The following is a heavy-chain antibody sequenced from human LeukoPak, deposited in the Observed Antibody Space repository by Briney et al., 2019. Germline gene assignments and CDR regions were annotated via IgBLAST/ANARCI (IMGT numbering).Heavy chain of an antibody. J-gene: IGHJ4*02. CDR3: ARELAGVDY. CDR2: INPSGGST. D-gene: IGHD6-19*01. CDR1: GYTFITYY. V-gene: IGHV1-46*01. Sequence: ASVKVSCKASGYTFITYYMHWVRQAPGQGLEWMGIINPSGGSTSYAQKFQGRATMTGDTSTSTVYMELSSLRSEDTAVYYCARELAGVDYWGQGTLVTVSS.